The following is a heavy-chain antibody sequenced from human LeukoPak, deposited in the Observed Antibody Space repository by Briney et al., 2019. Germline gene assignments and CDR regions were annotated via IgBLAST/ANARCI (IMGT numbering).Heavy chain of an antibody. J-gene: IGHJ4*02. CDR2: ISSSSSYI. D-gene: IGHD3-22*01. Sequence: GGSLRLSCAASGFTFSSYSMNWARQAPGKGLEWVSSISSSSSYIYYADSVKGRFTISRDNAKNSLYLRMNSLRAEDTAVYYCARDRGGDSSGFYPDYWGQGTLVTVSS. CDR1: GFTFSSYS. CDR3: ARDRGGDSSGFYPDY. V-gene: IGHV3-21*01.